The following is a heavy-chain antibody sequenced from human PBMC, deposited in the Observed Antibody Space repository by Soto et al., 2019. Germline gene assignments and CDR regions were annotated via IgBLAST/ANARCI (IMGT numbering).Heavy chain of an antibody. V-gene: IGHV1-2*04. D-gene: IGHD3-10*01. CDR3: ARDGYYCSGSYSQFDI. Sequence: ASVKVSCKASGYTFTGHYMHWVRQAPGQGLEWMGWINPNSGGTNYAQKFQGWVTMTRDTSISTAYMELSRLRSDDTAVYYCARDGYYCSGSYSQFDIWGQGTMVTVSS. CDR2: INPNSGGT. CDR1: GYTFTGHY. J-gene: IGHJ3*02.